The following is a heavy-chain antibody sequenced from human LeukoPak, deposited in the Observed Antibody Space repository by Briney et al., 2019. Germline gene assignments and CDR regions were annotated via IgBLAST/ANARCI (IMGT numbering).Heavy chain of an antibody. CDR2: ISSSGSTI. D-gene: IGHD5-18*01. V-gene: IGHV3-11*01. Sequence: PGGSLRLSCAASGFAFGGFAMTWVRQAPGKGLEWVSYISSSGSTIYYADSVKGRFTISRDNAKDSLYLQMNSLRAEDTAVYYCAKDRGGYSYGSSGYWGQGTLVTVSS. CDR1: GFAFGGFA. J-gene: IGHJ4*02. CDR3: AKDRGGYSYGSSGY.